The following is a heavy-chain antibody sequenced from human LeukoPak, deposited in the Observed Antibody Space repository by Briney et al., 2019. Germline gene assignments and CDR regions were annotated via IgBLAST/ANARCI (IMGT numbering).Heavy chain of an antibody. J-gene: IGHJ4*02. D-gene: IGHD6-19*01. CDR1: GYTFTSYG. V-gene: IGHV1-18*01. CDR3: ARDFQSGYGSGRYPPDY. CDR2: ISAYNGNT. Sequence: ASVKVSCKASGYTFTSYGISWVRQAPGQGLEWMGWISAYNGNTNYAQKLQGRVTMTTDTSTSTAYMELRSLRSDDTAVYYCARDFQSGYGSGRYPPDYWGQGTLVTVSS.